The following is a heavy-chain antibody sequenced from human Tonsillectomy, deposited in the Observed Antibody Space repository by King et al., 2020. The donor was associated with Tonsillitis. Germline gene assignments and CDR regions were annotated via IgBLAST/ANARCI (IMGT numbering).Heavy chain of an antibody. CDR2: ISFDGSNK. CDR1: GFSFSTYS. J-gene: IGHJ6*02. Sequence: QLVQSGGGVVQPGRSLRLSCAASGFSFSTYSMHWVRQAPGKGLEWVAVISFDGSNKYYGDSVKGRFTISRDNSKNTLYPQMNSLRAEDTAMYYCARGDTAMVYYYYYGMDVWGQGTTVTVSS. V-gene: IGHV3-30-3*01. D-gene: IGHD5-18*01. CDR3: ARGDTAMVYYYYYGMDV.